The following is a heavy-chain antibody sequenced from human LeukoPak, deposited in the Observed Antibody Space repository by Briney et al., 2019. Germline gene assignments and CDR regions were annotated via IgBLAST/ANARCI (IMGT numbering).Heavy chain of an antibody. V-gene: IGHV4-34*01. D-gene: IGHD3-22*01. CDR1: GGSFSGYY. CDR3: ARGGYYDSSGYYYDY. J-gene: IGHJ4*02. Sequence: SETLSLTCAVYGGSFSGYYWSWIRQPPGKGLEWIGEINHSGSTNYNPSLKSRVTISVDTSKNQFSLKLSSVTAADTAVYYCARGGYYDSSGYYYDYWGQGTLVTVSS. CDR2: INHSGST.